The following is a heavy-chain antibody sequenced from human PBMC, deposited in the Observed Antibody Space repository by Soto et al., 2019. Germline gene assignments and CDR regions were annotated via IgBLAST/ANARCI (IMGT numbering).Heavy chain of an antibody. CDR2: TRNKANSYTT. CDR3: ARVVGAPNWFDP. V-gene: IGHV3-72*01. CDR1: GFTFSDHQ. D-gene: IGHD1-26*01. J-gene: IGHJ5*02. Sequence: EVQLVESGGGLVQPGGSLRLSCAASGFTFSDHQMDWVRQAPGKGLEWVGRTRNKANSYTTEYAASVKGRFTISRDDSKNSLYLQMNRLKTEDTAVYYCARVVGAPNWFDPWGQGTLVTVSS.